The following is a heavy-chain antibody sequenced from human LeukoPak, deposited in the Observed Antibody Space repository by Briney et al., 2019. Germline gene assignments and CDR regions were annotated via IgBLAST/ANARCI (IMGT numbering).Heavy chain of an antibody. CDR2: INHSGST. CDR3: ARDLDAFDI. V-gene: IGHV4-34*01. Sequence: SETLSLTCAVYGGSFSGYYWSWIRQPPGKGLEWIGEINHSGSTNYNPSLKSRVTISVDTSKNQFSLKLSSVTAADTAVYYCARDLDAFDIWGQGTMVTVS. J-gene: IGHJ3*02. CDR1: GGSFSGYY.